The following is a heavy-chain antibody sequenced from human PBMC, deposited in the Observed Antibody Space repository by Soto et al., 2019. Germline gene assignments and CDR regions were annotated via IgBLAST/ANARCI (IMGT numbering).Heavy chain of an antibody. CDR1: GFTFSDYY. D-gene: IGHD3-9*01. V-gene: IGHV3-11*05. J-gene: IGHJ3*02. Sequence: QVQLVESGGGLVKPGGSLRLSCAASGFTFSDYYMSWIRQAPGKGLEWVSYISSSRSYTNYADSVKGRFTISRDNAKNSLYLKMNSLRAEDTAVYYCARDADILTGSDAFDIWGQGTMVTVSS. CDR2: ISSSRSYT. CDR3: ARDADILTGSDAFDI.